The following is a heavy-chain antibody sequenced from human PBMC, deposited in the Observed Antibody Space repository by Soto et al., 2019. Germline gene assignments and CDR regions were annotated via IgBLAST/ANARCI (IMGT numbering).Heavy chain of an antibody. Sequence: QITLKESGPTLVKPTQTLTLTCTFSGFSLSSTRMAVGWIRQPPGKALEWLALIYWDDDKRYSPFLKSRLTTTKHTPKTQVVLTMSTMDPVDTARYYCAHIVVAGLGYYFDYWGQGTLVTVSS. CDR2: IYWDDDK. CDR3: AHIVVAGLGYYFDY. J-gene: IGHJ4*02. CDR1: GFSLSSTRMA. V-gene: IGHV2-5*02. D-gene: IGHD6-19*01.